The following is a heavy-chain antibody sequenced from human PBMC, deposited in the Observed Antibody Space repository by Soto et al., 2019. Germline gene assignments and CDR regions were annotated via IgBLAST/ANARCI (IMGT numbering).Heavy chain of an antibody. Sequence: SLTCTVSGGSISSYYWSWIRQPPGKGLEWIGYIYYSGSTNYNPSLKSRVTISVDTSKNQFSLKLSSVTAADTAVYYCARTTYGDYAAFDIWGQGTMVTVSS. V-gene: IGHV4-59*01. CDR2: IYYSGST. J-gene: IGHJ3*02. D-gene: IGHD4-17*01. CDR3: ARTTYGDYAAFDI. CDR1: GGSISSYY.